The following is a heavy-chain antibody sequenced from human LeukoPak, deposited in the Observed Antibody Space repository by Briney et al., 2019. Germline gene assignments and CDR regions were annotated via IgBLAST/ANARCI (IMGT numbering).Heavy chain of an antibody. V-gene: IGHV1-2*02. D-gene: IGHD3-3*01. J-gene: IGHJ4*02. Sequence: GASVKVSCKASGYTFTGYYMHWVRQAPGQGLEWMGWINPNSGGTNYAQKFQGRVTMTRDTSISTAYMELSRLRSDDTAVYYGASWGTIFGVALTRNYYFDYWGQGTLVTVSS. CDR3: ASWGTIFGVALTRNYYFDY. CDR2: INPNSGGT. CDR1: GYTFTGYY.